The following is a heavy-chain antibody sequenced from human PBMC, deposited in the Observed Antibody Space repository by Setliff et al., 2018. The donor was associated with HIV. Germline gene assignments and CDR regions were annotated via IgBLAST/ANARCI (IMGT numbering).Heavy chain of an antibody. J-gene: IGHJ4*02. CDR1: GGSISSHY. D-gene: IGHD3-22*01. CDR2: IYYPGIP. CDR3: ARAADYHDSSGYWAPPRYFDY. Sequence: SETLSLTCTVSGGSISSHYWSWIRQPPGKGLEWVGLIYYPGIPTYNPSLSSRVTISVDTSKNQFSLKLRSVSAADTAVYYCARAADYHDSSGYWAPPRYFDYWGQGTLVTVSS. V-gene: IGHV4-59*11.